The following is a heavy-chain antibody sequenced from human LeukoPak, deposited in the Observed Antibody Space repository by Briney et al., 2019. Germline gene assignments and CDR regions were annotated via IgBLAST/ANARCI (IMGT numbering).Heavy chain of an antibody. CDR2: ISWNSGSI. CDR1: GFTFDDYA. Sequence: GRSLRLSCAASGFTFDDYAMHWVRQAPGKGLEWVSGISWNSGSIGYADSVKGRFTISRDNAKNSLYLQMNSLRAEDTALYYCAKDTASSIAAAWGYNWFDPWGQGTLVTVSS. D-gene: IGHD6-13*01. J-gene: IGHJ5*02. CDR3: AKDTASSIAAAWGYNWFDP. V-gene: IGHV3-9*01.